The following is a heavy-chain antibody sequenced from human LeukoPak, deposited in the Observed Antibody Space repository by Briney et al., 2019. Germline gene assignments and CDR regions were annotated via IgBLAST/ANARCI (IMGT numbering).Heavy chain of an antibody. V-gene: IGHV1-8*01. D-gene: IGHD3-10*01. CDR3: AKVAVRGIGNFDY. CDR2: MNPNSGNT. CDR1: GYTFTSYD. J-gene: IGHJ4*02. Sequence: ASVKVSCKASGYTFTSYDINWVRQATGQGLEWMGWMNPNSGNTGYAQKFQGRVTMTRNTSISTAYMELSSLRSEDTAVYYCAKVAVRGIGNFDYWGQGTLVTVSS.